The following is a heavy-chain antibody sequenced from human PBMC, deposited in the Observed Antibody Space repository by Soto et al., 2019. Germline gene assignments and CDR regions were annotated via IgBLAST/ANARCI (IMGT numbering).Heavy chain of an antibody. J-gene: IGHJ5*02. CDR3: AKNQGVELVPLATVDWFDP. Sequence: SLRVSCAASGVIFENFGMSWVRHAPGKGLEWISSISGSGFKKYYADSVKGRFTISRDNSKSTVYLELNNLSAEDTAVYHCAKNQGVELVPLATVDWFDPWGQGSVVTVSS. D-gene: IGHD1-26*01. CDR2: ISGSGFKK. CDR1: GVIFENFG. V-gene: IGHV3-23*01.